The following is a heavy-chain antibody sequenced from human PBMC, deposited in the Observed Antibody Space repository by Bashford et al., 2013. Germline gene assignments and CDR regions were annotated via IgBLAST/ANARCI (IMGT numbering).Heavy chain of an antibody. CDR3: AREGYSGYDWGLNYYYYYGMDV. D-gene: IGHD5-12*01. CDR1: GFTFSSYA. CDR2: IWYDGSNK. Sequence: GSLRLSCAASGFTFSSYAMHWVRQAPGKGLEWVAVIWYDGSNKYYADSVKGRFTISRDNSKNTLYLQMNSLRAEDTAVYYCAREGYSGYDWGLNYYYYYGMDVWGQGTTVTVSS. J-gene: IGHJ6*02. V-gene: IGHV3-33*08.